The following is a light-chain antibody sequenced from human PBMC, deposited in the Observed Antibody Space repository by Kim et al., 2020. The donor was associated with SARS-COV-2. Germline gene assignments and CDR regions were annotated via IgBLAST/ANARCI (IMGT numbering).Light chain of an antibody. CDR1: KSGDKY. J-gene: IGLJ3*02. CDR3: QAWDSSTGWV. CDR2: QDS. V-gene: IGLV3-1*01. Sequence: SYELTQPPSVSVSPGQTASITCSGDKSGDKYACWYQQKPGQSPVLVIYQDSKRPSGIPERFSGSNSGNTATLTISGTQAMAEADYYCQAWDSSTGWVFGG.